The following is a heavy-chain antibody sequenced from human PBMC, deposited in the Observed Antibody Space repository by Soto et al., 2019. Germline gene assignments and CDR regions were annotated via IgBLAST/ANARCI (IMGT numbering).Heavy chain of an antibody. CDR1: GGSISSSNW. CDR3: ARAVVGGNFDS. V-gene: IGHV4-4*02. CDR2: IHHSGSI. Sequence: QVQLQESGPGLVKPSGTLSLTCAVSGGSISSSNWWSWVRQSPGKGLEWIGEIHHSGSINYNPSLQGRVTISVDKSKKQFSLKLSSVTSADTAVYYCARAVVGGNFDSWGQGTLVTVSS. D-gene: IGHD2-15*01. J-gene: IGHJ4*02.